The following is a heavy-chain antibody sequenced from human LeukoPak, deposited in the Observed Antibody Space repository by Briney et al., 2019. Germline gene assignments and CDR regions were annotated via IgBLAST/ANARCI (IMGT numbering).Heavy chain of an antibody. CDR1: GGSISSSSYY. Sequence: SETLSLTCTVSGGSISSSSYYWGWIRQPPGKGLEWIGSIYYSGSTYYNPSLKSRVTISVDTSKNQFSLKLSSVTAADTAVYYCARVDVWGGSTGDYFDYWGQGTLVTVSS. D-gene: IGHD3-16*01. J-gene: IGHJ4*02. V-gene: IGHV4-39*07. CDR3: ARVDVWGGSTGDYFDY. CDR2: IYYSGST.